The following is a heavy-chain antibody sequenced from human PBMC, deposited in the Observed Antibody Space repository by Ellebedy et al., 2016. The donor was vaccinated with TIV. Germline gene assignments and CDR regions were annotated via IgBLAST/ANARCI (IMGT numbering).Heavy chain of an antibody. Sequence: MPSETLSLTCTVSGGTITSNYWSWIRQPPGKGLEWIGDIYYSGSTSYNPSLKSRVTISVDTAKNELPLNVRSVSAADTAVYYCARWYNNRWYGWFDPWGQGTLVTVSS. CDR3: ARWYNNRWYGWFDP. D-gene: IGHD6-13*01. CDR2: IYYSGST. J-gene: IGHJ5*02. V-gene: IGHV4-59*01. CDR1: GGTITSNY.